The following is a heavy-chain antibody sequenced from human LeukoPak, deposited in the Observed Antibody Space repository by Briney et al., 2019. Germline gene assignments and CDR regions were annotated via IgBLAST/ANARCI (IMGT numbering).Heavy chain of an antibody. D-gene: IGHD3-22*01. CDR1: GFTFDDYG. Sequence: GGSLRLSCAASGFTFDDYGMSWVRQAPGKGLEWVSGINWNGGSTGYADSVKGRFTISRDNAKNSVYLQMNSLRAEDTAVYYCARGQLYYDSSGFDYWGQGTLVTVSS. CDR3: ARGQLYYDSSGFDY. J-gene: IGHJ4*02. V-gene: IGHV3-20*04. CDR2: INWNGGST.